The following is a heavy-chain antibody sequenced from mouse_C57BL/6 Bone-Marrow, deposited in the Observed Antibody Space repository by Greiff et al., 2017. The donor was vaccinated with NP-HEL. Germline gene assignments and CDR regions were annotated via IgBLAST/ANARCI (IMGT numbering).Heavy chain of an antibody. J-gene: IGHJ3*01. CDR1: GYTFTSYW. Sequence: VQLQQPGAELVMPGASVKLSCKASGYTFTSYWMHWVKQRPGQGLEWIGEIDPSDSYTNYNQKFKGKSTLTVAKTSSTAYMQHSRLTSEDSAVYYCAREGDASAWFAYWGQGTLVTVSA. V-gene: IGHV1-69*01. D-gene: IGHD2-13*01. CDR3: AREGDASAWFAY. CDR2: IDPSDSYT.